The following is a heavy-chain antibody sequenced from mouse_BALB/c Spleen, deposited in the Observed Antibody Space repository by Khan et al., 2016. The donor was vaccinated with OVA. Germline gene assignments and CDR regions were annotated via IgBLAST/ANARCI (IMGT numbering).Heavy chain of an antibody. CDR3: ARPPYFSYVMDN. V-gene: IGHV9-3-1*01. J-gene: IGHJ4*01. CDR1: GHTFTKYG. D-gene: IGHD2-10*01. Sequence: QIQLVQSRPELKKPGETVKISCKASGHTFTKYGMNWVKQAPGKGLKWMGWINTYTGEPTYADDFNGRFAFSLETSASTAYLQINNLKKEDTATYFCARPPYFSYVMDNWGQGTSVTVSS. CDR2: INTYTGEP.